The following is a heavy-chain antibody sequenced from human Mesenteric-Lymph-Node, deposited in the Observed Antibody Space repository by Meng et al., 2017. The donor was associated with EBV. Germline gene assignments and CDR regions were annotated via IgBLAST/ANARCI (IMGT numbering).Heavy chain of an antibody. J-gene: IGHJ2*01. CDR2: IYWDDDK. Sequence: QITWKESGPTLVKPTQTLTLTCTFSGLSGSINGVGVGWIRQPPGKALEWLALIYWDDDKRHSPSLKSRLTITKDTSKNQVVLTMTNMDPVDTATYYCAHRMSQIWPQLGDWYFDLWGRGTLVTVSS. D-gene: IGHD5-24*01. CDR1: GLSGSINGVG. CDR3: AHRMSQIWPQLGDWYFDL. V-gene: IGHV2-5*02.